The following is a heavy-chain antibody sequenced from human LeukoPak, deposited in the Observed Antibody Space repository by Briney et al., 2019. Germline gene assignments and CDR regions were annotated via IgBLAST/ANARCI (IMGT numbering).Heavy chain of an antibody. Sequence: SETLSLTCTVSGGSISSYYWSWIRQPAGKGLEWIGRIETSGNTNYKPSLKSRVTMSVDTSKNQFSLKLSSVTAADTAVYYCARGRYYYGSGTFGDIWGQGTMVTVSS. CDR1: GGSISSYY. CDR2: IETSGNT. CDR3: ARGRYYYGSGTFGDI. J-gene: IGHJ3*02. D-gene: IGHD3-10*01. V-gene: IGHV4-4*07.